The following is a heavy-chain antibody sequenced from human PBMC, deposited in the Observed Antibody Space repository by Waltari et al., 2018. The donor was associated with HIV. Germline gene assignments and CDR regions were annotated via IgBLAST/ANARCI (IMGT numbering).Heavy chain of an antibody. CDR2: IDPNSGGT. D-gene: IGHD3-16*01. CDR3: AREGFGFDY. Sequence: QVQLVQSGAEVKKPGASVKVSCQASGYTFSDYYTHWVRQGPGQGLEWMGWIDPNSGGTNYAQKFQGRVTMTRDTSTSTAYMELSRLRSDDTAVYYCAREGFGFDYWGQGTLVTVSS. J-gene: IGHJ4*02. CDR1: GYTFSDYY. V-gene: IGHV1-2*02.